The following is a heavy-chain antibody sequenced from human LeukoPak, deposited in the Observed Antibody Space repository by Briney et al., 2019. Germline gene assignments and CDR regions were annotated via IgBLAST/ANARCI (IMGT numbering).Heavy chain of an antibody. V-gene: IGHV3-21*04. CDR2: ISSSSSYI. CDR3: ARDLYDSTGIERHFDL. D-gene: IGHD3-22*01. Sequence: GGSLRLSCAASGFTFSSYSMNWVRQAPGKGLEWVSSISSSSSYIYYADSVKGRFTISRDNAKNSLYLQMNSLRAEDTAVYYCARDLYDSTGIERHFDLWGRGTLVTVSS. J-gene: IGHJ2*01. CDR1: GFTFSSYS.